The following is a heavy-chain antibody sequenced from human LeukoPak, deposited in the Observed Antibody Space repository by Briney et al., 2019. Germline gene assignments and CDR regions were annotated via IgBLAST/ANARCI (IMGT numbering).Heavy chain of an antibody. CDR3: ATALPGLVSWFYY. CDR2: INPNSGGT. CDR1: GYTFTGYY. J-gene: IGHJ4*02. Sequence: ASVKVSCKASGYTFTGYYMHWVRQAPGQGLEWMGWINPNSGGTNYAQKFQGRVTMTRDTSISTAYMELSRLRSDDTAVYYCATALPGLVSWFYYWGQGTLVTVSS. V-gene: IGHV1-2*02. D-gene: IGHD2-21*01.